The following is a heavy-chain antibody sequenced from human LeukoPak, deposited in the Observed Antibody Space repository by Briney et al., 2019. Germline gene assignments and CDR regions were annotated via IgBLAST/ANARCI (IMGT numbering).Heavy chain of an antibody. CDR2: IYYSGRT. J-gene: IGHJ3*01. D-gene: IGHD1/OR15-1a*01. V-gene: IGHV4-59*08. CDR1: GGSISSYY. CDR3: ARHGGTTAVNDAFDV. Sequence: SETLFLTCTVSGGSISSYYWSWIRQPPGKRLEWMGYIYYSGRTSYNPSLTSRVTISVDTSKNQFSLELRSVTAADTAVYYCARHGGTTAVNDAFDVWGQGTTVTVSS.